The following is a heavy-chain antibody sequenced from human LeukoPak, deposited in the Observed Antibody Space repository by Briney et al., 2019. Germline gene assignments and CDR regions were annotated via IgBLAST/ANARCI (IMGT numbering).Heavy chain of an antibody. CDR2: ISAYNGNT. Sequence: GASVNVSCKASGYTFTSYGISWVRQAPGQGLEWMGWISAYNGNTNYAQKLQGRVTMTTDTSTSTAYMELRSLRSDDTAVYYCARYCSGGSRYYYGMDVWGQGTTVTVSS. CDR3: ARYCSGGSRYYYGMDV. D-gene: IGHD2-15*01. J-gene: IGHJ6*02. CDR1: GYTFTSYG. V-gene: IGHV1-18*01.